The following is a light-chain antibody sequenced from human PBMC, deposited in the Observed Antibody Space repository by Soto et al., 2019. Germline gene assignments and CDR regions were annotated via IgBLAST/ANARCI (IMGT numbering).Light chain of an antibody. Sequence: EIVLTQSPATLSVSPGERATLSCRASQSVRGYFAWYQQKPGQAPRLLIYDASKRATGIPTRFSGSGSGTDSTLSISGVEPEDFAVYYCQHRSKWLITFGQGTRLEIK. J-gene: IGKJ5*01. CDR3: QHRSKWLIT. V-gene: IGKV3-11*01. CDR2: DAS. CDR1: QSVRGY.